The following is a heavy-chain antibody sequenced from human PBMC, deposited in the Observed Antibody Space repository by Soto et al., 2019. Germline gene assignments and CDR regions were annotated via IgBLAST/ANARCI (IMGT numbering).Heavy chain of an antibody. CDR1: GYTFTSYG. CDR2: INAYNGHT. CDR3: PRRVGWQPLDY. D-gene: IGHD2-15*01. V-gene: IGHV1-18*01. J-gene: IGHJ4*02. Sequence: ASVKVSCKASGYTFTSYGISWVRQAPGQGLEWMGWINAYNGHTKYSQKLQGRVTMTTDRSTRTAYMELRSLRSDDTAVYYCPRRVGWQPLDYWGQGTLVTVSS.